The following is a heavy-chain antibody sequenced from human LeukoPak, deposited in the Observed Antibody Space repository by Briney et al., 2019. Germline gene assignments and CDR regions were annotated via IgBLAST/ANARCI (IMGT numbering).Heavy chain of an antibody. J-gene: IGHJ5*02. Sequence: SETLSLTCTVSGGSISSYYWSWIRQPAGKGLEWIGRIYTSGSTNYNPSLKSRVTMSVDTSKDQFSLKLSSVTAADTAVYYCATQIYSSTMILGFDPWGQGTLVTVSS. D-gene: IGHD6-13*01. CDR1: GGSISSYY. V-gene: IGHV4-4*07. CDR2: IYTSGST. CDR3: ATQIYSSTMILGFDP.